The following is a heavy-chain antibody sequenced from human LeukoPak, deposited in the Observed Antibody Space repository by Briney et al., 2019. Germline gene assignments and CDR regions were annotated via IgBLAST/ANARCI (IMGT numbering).Heavy chain of an antibody. Sequence: GGSLRLSCAASGFSFSAYSMNWVRQAPGKGLEWVSYITRSSSPIYYADSVRGRFTISRDNASNSLYLQMNSLRAEDTAVYYCTSDPNALDFWGQGTMVTVSS. CDR3: TSDPNALDF. J-gene: IGHJ4*02. CDR2: ITRSSSPI. CDR1: GFSFSAYS. V-gene: IGHV3-48*01.